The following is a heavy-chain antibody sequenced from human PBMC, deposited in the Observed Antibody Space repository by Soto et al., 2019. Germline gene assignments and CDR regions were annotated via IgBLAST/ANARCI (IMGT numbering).Heavy chain of an antibody. D-gene: IGHD6-13*01. Sequence: PSETLSLTCTVSGGSISSGGYYWSWIRQHPGKGLEWIGYIYYSGSTYYNPSLKSRVTISVDTSKNQFSLKLSSVTAADTAVYYCARASAVIAGTNWFDPWGQGTLVTVSS. J-gene: IGHJ5*02. CDR2: IYYSGST. CDR3: ARASAVIAGTNWFDP. V-gene: IGHV4-31*03. CDR1: GGSISSGGYY.